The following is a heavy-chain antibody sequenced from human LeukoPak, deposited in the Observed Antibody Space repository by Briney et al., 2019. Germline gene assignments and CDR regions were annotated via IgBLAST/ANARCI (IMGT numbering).Heavy chain of an antibody. CDR1: GGSISSHY. V-gene: IGHV4-59*08. CDR2: IYYSGST. CDR3: ARRYYYDSGGYRDAFDI. Sequence: SETLSLTCTVSGGSISSHYWSWIRQPPGKGLEWIGYIYYSGSTSYNPSLKSRVTISVDTSKNQFSLKLNSVTAAGTAVYYCARRYYYDSGGYRDAFDIWGQGTMVTVSS. J-gene: IGHJ3*02. D-gene: IGHD3-22*01.